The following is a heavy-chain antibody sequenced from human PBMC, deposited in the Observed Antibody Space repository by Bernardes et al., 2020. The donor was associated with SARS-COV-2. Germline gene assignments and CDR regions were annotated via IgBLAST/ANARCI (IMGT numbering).Heavy chain of an antibody. Sequence: GSLRLSCVGSGFTFNTYAMYWVRQAPGKGLEYVSAISYNGGSAYYADSVKGRFTISRDDSKNTLFLQMRSLRVEDMAVYYCARAPITMVRGIELNYWGQGTLVTVSS. CDR1: GFTFNTYA. CDR3: ARAPITMVRGIELNY. V-gene: IGHV3-64*02. J-gene: IGHJ4*02. D-gene: IGHD3-10*01. CDR2: ISYNGGSA.